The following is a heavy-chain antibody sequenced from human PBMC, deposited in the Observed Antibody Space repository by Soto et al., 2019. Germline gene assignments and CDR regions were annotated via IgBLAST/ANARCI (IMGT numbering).Heavy chain of an antibody. V-gene: IGHV3-30-3*01. D-gene: IGHD6-19*01. Sequence: GSLRLSCAASGFTFSDYILHWVRRAPGKGLEWVAVISSDGNSKYYADSVKGRFTISRDNSRNTLYLQMNSLRVEATAVYYCAREYGSGWLYGMDGWGQGPTVTVSS. CDR1: GFTFSDYI. CDR2: ISSDGNSK. J-gene: IGHJ6*02. CDR3: AREYGSGWLYGMDG.